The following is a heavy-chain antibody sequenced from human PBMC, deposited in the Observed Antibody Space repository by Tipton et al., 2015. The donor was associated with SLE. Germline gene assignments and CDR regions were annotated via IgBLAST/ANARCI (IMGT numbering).Heavy chain of an antibody. J-gene: IGHJ3*02. CDR3: ARANDSSAPGTFDI. CDR1: GYSISSGYY. D-gene: IGHD3-22*01. CDR2: IYHCWST. V-gene: IGHV4-38-2*01. Sequence: TLSLTCAVSGYSISSGYYWGWIRQPPGEGLEWIGGIYHCWSTYYTPSLKRRVTISVDTSKNPFSLKLSSVTAADTAVYYCARANDSSAPGTFDIWGQGTMVTVSS.